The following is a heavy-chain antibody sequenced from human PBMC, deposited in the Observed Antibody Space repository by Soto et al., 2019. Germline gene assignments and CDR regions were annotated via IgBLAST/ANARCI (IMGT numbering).Heavy chain of an antibody. Sequence: ETLSLTCTVSGGSISSYYWSWIRQPPGKGLEWIGYIYNSGNTNYNPSLKSRVTISVDTSKNQFSLKLSSVTAADTAVYYCARVRGSGWYYLDYWGQGTQVTVSS. J-gene: IGHJ4*02. V-gene: IGHV4-59*01. CDR1: GGSISSYY. D-gene: IGHD6-19*01. CDR2: IYNSGNT. CDR3: ARVRGSGWYYLDY.